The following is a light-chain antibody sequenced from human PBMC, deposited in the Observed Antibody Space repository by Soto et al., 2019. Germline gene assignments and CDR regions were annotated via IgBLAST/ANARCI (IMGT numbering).Light chain of an antibody. J-gene: IGKJ1*01. CDR3: QQYNSSPRT. CDR2: GAS. V-gene: IGKV3-20*01. CDR1: QTVSITY. Sequence: EIVLPPSPGTLSLSPGESATLSCRASQTVSITYLTWYQQKPGQAPRLLIYGASTRATGIPDRFSGSGSGTDFTLTVSRLEPEDFAVYYCQQYNSSPRTFGQGTKVDIK.